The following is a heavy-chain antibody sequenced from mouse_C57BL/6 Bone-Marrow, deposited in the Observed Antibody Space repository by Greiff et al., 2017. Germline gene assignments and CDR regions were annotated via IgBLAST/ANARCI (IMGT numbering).Heavy chain of an antibody. V-gene: IGHV1-50*01. D-gene: IGHD4-1*01. CDR2: IDPSNSCT. CDR1: GYTFTSYW. Sequence: QVQLQQPGAELVKPGASVKMSCKASGYTFTSYWMQWVKQRPGQGLEWIGEIDPSNSCTNYNQKFKGKATLTVDTSSSTAYMQLSSLTSEDSAVYYFARWIWDSFDYWGQGTTLTVSS. J-gene: IGHJ2*01. CDR3: ARWIWDSFDY.